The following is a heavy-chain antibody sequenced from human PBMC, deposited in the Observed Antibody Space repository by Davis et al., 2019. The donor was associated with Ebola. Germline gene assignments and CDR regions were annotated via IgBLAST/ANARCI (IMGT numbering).Heavy chain of an antibody. CDR1: GGSFSGYY. CDR3: ARHGLLYYYGMDV. Sequence: SETLSLTCAVYGGSFSGYYWSWIRQPPGKGLEWIGYIYYSGSTNYNPSLKSRVTISVDTSKNQFSLKLSSVTAADTAVYYCARHGLLYYYGMDVWGQGTTVTVSS. D-gene: IGHD1-26*01. V-gene: IGHV4-59*08. CDR2: IYYSGST. J-gene: IGHJ6*02.